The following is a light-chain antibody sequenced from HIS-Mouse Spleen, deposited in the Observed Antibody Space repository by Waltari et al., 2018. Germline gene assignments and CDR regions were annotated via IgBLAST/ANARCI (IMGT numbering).Light chain of an antibody. J-gene: IGLJ2*01. CDR2: DDS. CDR1: NIGRKS. CDR3: QVWDSSSDHPEV. V-gene: IGLV3-21*02. Sequence: SYVLTQPPSVSVAPGQTARITCGGNNIGRKSGHWYQQKPGQAPVLVVYDDSDRPSGIPERFSGSNSGNTATLTISRVEAGDEADYYCQVWDSSSDHPEVFGGGTKLTVL.